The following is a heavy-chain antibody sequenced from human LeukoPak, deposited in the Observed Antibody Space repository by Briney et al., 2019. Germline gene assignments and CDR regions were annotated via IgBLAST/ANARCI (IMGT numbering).Heavy chain of an antibody. CDR1: GFTFSSYA. V-gene: IGHV3-23*01. Sequence: GGSLTLSCAASGFTFSSYAMSSVRQAPGKGLECVSHIRGSADSTYYSDSVKGRFTISRDNSRNTLYLQMTSLRAEDTAVYYCAKGGGNGAFDACGEEALVTVSS. J-gene: IGHJ5*02. CDR3: AKGGGNGAFDA. D-gene: IGHD4-23*01. CDR2: IRGSADST.